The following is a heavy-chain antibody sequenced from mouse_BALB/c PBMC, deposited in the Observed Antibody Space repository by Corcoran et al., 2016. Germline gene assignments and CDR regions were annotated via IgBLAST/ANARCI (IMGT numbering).Heavy chain of an antibody. CDR1: GYTLSSYW. CDR3: AREYGKIPGTMDY. Sequence: QVQLQQSGAELMKPGASVTISCTATGYTLSSYWIAWVQQRPGHGLEWIGEILPGSGSTNYNEKFKSKATVTADTYSNTAYMQLSILTSEDSAVDYCAREYGKIPGTMDYWGQGTSVTVSS. V-gene: IGHV1-9*01. J-gene: IGHJ4*01. D-gene: IGHD2-10*02. CDR2: ILPGSGST.